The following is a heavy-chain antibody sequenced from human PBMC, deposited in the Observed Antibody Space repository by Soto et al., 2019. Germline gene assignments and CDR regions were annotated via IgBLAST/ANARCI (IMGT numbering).Heavy chain of an antibody. J-gene: IGHJ1*01. V-gene: IGHV1-24*01. CDR1: GYTLTELS. CDR2: FDPEDGET. D-gene: IGHD4-17*01. Sequence: ASVKVSCKVSGYTLTELSMHWVRQAPGKGLEWMGGFDPEDGETIYAQKFQGRVTMTEDTSTDTAYMELSSLRSEDTAVYYCATETLPLYGDYSSPKKTVFQHWGQGTLVTVSS. CDR3: ATETLPLYGDYSSPKKTVFQH.